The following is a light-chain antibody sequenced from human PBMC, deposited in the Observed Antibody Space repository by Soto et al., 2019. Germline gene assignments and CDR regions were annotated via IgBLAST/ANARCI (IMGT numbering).Light chain of an antibody. Sequence: EIVMPKCPATLAVSPGETATLSFRVSQSVSSSYLAWYQQKPGQAPRLLIYGASSRATGIPDRFSGSGSGTDFTLTISRLEPEDFAVYYCQQYGSSPETFGQGTKVDIK. CDR2: GAS. CDR3: QQYGSSPET. J-gene: IGKJ1*01. V-gene: IGKV3-20*01. CDR1: QSVSSSY.